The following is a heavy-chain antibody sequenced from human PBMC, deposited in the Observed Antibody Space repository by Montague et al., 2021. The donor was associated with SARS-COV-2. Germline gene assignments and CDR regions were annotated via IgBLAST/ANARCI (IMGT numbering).Heavy chain of an antibody. J-gene: IGHJ6*02. CDR2: IFDNGNT. V-gene: IGHV4-59*11. CDR3: ARGYYGDYGTHQHYYGMDV. Sequence: TLSLTCSVSGGSISSHVWSWIRQPPGKGLEWIGNIFDNGNTNYIPSLKSRLTISVETSKTQISLKLASVTAADTAVYYCARGYYGDYGTHQHYYGMDVWGQGTKVIVSS. D-gene: IGHD4-17*01. CDR1: GGSISSHV.